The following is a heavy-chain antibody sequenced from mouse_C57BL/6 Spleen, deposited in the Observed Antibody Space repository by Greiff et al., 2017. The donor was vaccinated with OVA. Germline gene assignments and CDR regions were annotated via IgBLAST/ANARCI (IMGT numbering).Heavy chain of an antibody. CDR1: GYTFTSYW. CDR2: IYPSDSET. V-gene: IGHV1-61*01. CDR3: AGCGGDWDQEDLYFDV. D-gene: IGHD4-1*01. J-gene: IGHJ1*03. Sequence: QVQLQQPGAELVRPGSSVKLSCKASGYTFTSYWMDWVKQRPGQGLEWIGNIYPSDSETHYNQKFKDKATLTVDKSSSTAYLPLSSLTSEDSAVYYCAGCGGDWDQEDLYFDVWGTGTTVTVSS.